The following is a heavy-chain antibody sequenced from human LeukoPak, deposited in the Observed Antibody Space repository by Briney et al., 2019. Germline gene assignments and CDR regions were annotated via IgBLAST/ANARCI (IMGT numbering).Heavy chain of an antibody. CDR1: GFTFSSYW. J-gene: IGHJ4*02. CDR2: IKQDGSEK. CDR3: ARGYIDSSGYSPRSSFDN. V-gene: IGHV3-7*01. Sequence: PGGSLRLSCAASGFTFSSYWMSWVRQAPGKGLEWVANIKQDGSEKYYVDSVKGRFTISRDNAKKSLFLQMNSLRADDTAVYYCARGYIDSSGYSPRSSFDNWGQGTLVTVSS. D-gene: IGHD3-22*01.